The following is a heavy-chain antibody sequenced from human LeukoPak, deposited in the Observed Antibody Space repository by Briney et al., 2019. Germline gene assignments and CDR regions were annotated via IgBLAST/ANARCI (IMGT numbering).Heavy chain of an antibody. J-gene: IGHJ5*02. D-gene: IGHD3-10*01. Sequence: GGSLRLSCAASGFTFSSYSMKWVRQAPGKGLEGVTYISSASNTIYYADSVTGRFTISRDNANHSLYLQMHSLRAEDTAMYYCARDGWFGDYNWFDPWGQGTLVTVSS. CDR2: ISSASNTI. V-gene: IGHV3-48*01. CDR1: GFTFSSYS. CDR3: ARDGWFGDYNWFDP.